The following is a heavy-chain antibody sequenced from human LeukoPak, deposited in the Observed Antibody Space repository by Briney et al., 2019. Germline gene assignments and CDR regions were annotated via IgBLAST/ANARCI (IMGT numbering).Heavy chain of an antibody. D-gene: IGHD6-25*01. CDR3: ARAAALPNLGYFGLDYYYGMDV. CDR2: INPNSGGT. CDR1: GYTFTGYY. Sequence: ASVKVSCKASGYTFTGYYMHWVRQAPGQGLEWMGWINPNSGGTNYAQKFQGWVTMTRDTSISTAYMELSRLRSDDTAVYYCARAAALPNLGYFGLDYYYGMDVWGQGTTVTVSS. J-gene: IGHJ6*02. V-gene: IGHV1-2*04.